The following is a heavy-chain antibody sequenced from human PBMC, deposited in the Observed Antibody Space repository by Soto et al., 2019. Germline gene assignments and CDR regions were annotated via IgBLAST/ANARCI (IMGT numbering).Heavy chain of an antibody. D-gene: IGHD6-19*01. CDR2: ISSSGSTI. CDR1: GFTFSDYY. CDR3: ARDPRVWLDTVDY. V-gene: IGHV3-11*01. Sequence: GGSLRLSCAASGFTFSDYYMSWIRQAPGKGLEWVSYISSSGSTIYYADSVKGRFTISRDNAKNSLYLQMNSLRAEDTAVYYCARDPRVWLDTVDYWGQGTLVTVSS. J-gene: IGHJ4*02.